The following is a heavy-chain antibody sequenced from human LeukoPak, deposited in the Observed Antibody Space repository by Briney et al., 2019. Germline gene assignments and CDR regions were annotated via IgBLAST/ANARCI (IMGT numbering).Heavy chain of an antibody. V-gene: IGHV3-74*01. J-gene: IGHJ4*02. Sequence: PGGSLRLSCAASGFTFSSHWMHWVRQAPGKGLVWVSLINGDGTSTNYADSVKGRITISRNNAKNTLYLQMNSLRAEDTAVYYCARGNYFDYWGQGTLVTVSS. CDR1: GFTFSSHW. CDR3: ARGNYFDY. CDR2: INGDGTST.